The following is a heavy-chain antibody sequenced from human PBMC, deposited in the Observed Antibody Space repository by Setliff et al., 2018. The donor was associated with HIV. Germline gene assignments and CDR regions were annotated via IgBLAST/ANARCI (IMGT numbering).Heavy chain of an antibody. D-gene: IGHD3-22*01. Sequence: PSETLSLTCSVSGGSISGYYWTWIRQPPGKGLEWIGYIYSSGSTNYNPSLKSRVTISVDTSKNQFSLKLSSVTAADTAVYYCARFYDISGYYSNYHYYMDVWGKGTAVTVSS. CDR1: GGSISGYY. CDR3: ARFYDISGYYSNYHYYMDV. V-gene: IGHV4-4*09. J-gene: IGHJ6*03. CDR2: IYSSGST.